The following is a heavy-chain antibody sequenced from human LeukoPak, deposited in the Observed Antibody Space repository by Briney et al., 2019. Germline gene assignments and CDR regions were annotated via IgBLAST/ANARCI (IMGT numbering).Heavy chain of an antibody. J-gene: IGHJ6*03. Sequence: GGSLRLSCAASGFTFSNYWMHWFRQAPGKGLVWVSRINSDGSTTNYADSVKGRFTISRDNSKNTLYLQMNSLRAEDSAVYYCAKNYGSGSSVKYYYYMDVWGKGTTVTVSS. V-gene: IGHV3-74*01. CDR2: INSDGSTT. D-gene: IGHD3-10*01. CDR3: AKNYGSGSSVKYYYYMDV. CDR1: GFTFSNYW.